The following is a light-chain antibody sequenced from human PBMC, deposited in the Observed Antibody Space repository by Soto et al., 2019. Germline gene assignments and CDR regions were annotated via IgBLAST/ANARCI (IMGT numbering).Light chain of an antibody. CDR1: QPIASN. CDR3: QQYNNWPYT. CDR2: GAS. V-gene: IGKV3-15*01. Sequence: MTQSPATVSVSPGGRATLSCRASQPIASNVAWYQQRPGQPPRLLIFGASTRASDVPDGFTGSGSGTQFTLTIASLHSEDFAVYFCQQYNNWPYTFGQGTKVDI. J-gene: IGKJ2*01.